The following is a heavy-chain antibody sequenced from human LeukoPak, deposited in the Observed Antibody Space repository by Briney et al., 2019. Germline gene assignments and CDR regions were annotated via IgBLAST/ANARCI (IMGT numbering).Heavy chain of an antibody. CDR1: GFTFSSYA. Sequence: PGGSLRLSCAASGFTFSSYAMSWVRQAPGKGLEWVSGISWNSGSIGYADSVKGRFTISRDNAKNSLYLQMNSLRAEDTALYYCAKAAWYYDSSGYLDFDYWGQGTLVTVSS. V-gene: IGHV3-9*01. CDR3: AKAAWYYDSSGYLDFDY. CDR2: ISWNSGSI. J-gene: IGHJ4*02. D-gene: IGHD3-22*01.